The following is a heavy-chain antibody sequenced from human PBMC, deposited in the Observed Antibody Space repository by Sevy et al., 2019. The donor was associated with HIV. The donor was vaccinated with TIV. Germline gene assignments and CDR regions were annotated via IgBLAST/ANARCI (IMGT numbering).Heavy chain of an antibody. V-gene: IGHV3-9*01. D-gene: IGHD3-9*01. Sequence: GGSLRLSCTASGFKFDDYAMHWVRQPPGKGLEWVSGITCDGGRTGYADSVKGRFIISRDNTKSSLYLQMNSLRAEDTALYYCAKDLRRGDILTGYLNYWGQGILVTVSS. CDR1: GFKFDDYA. CDR2: ITCDGGRT. J-gene: IGHJ4*02. CDR3: AKDLRRGDILTGYLNY.